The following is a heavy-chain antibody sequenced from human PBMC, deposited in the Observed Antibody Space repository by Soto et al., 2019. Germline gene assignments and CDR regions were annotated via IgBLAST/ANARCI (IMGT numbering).Heavy chain of an antibody. D-gene: IGHD1-20*01. Sequence: GSLRLSCEASGFTLRSYAMTWIRQAPGKGLEWVSLISANDVGTYYAESVKTRFTISTDQSRNTVYLQMDSLRADDTAIYYCAKAKNDYNWDNRPPFDYWGQGTLVTVSS. V-gene: IGHV3-23*01. CDR2: ISANDVGT. CDR1: GFTLRSYA. J-gene: IGHJ4*02. CDR3: AKAKNDYNWDNRPPFDY.